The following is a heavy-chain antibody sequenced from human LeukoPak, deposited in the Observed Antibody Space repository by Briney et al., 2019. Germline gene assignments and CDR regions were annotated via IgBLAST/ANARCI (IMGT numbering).Heavy chain of an antibody. Sequence: PSQTLSLTCTVSGGSISSGGYYWSWIRQPPGKGLEWIGYIYHSGSTYYNPSLKSRVTISVDRSKNQFSLKLSSVTAADTAVYYCARASIWSGYYDYWGQGTLVTVSS. CDR1: GGSISSGGYY. J-gene: IGHJ4*02. D-gene: IGHD3-3*01. CDR3: ARASIWSGYYDY. CDR2: IYHSGST. V-gene: IGHV4-30-2*01.